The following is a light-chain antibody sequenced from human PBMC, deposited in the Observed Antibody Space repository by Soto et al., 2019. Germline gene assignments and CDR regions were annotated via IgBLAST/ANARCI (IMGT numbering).Light chain of an antibody. CDR2: SAS. CDR3: QQYNTWPFT. V-gene: IGKV3D-15*01. CDR1: QDVNID. J-gene: IGKJ3*01. Sequence: EIVLTQSPATLSVSPGESATLSCRASQDVNIDLVWYQQKPGQAPKVLMFSASARETGIPARFSGGGSETEFTLTISGLQPEASAVYYCQQYNTWPFTFCPGTKVDIK.